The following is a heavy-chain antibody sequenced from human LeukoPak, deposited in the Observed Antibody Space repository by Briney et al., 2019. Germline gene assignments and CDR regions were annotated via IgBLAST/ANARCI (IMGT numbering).Heavy chain of an antibody. V-gene: IGHV3-9*01. CDR1: GFTFDDYA. J-gene: IGHJ4*02. D-gene: IGHD3-22*01. CDR3: AKDAVYYYDSSGHFDY. CDR2: ISWNSGSI. Sequence: PGGSLRLPCAASGFTFDDYAMHWVRQAPGKGLEWVSGISWNSGSIGYADSVKGRFTISRDNAKNSLYLQMNSLRAEDTALYYCAKDAVYYYDSSGHFDYWGQGTLVTVSS.